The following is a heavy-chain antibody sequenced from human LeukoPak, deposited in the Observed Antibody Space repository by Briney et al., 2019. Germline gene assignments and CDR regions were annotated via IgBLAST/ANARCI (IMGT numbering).Heavy chain of an antibody. V-gene: IGHV1-46*01. D-gene: IGHD3-10*01. CDR1: GYTFTSYY. J-gene: IGHJ4*02. CDR2: INPSGSST. CDR3: ARDVWFGENLDY. Sequence: ASVKVSCKASGYTFTSYYMHWVRQAPGQGLEWMGLINPSGSSTSYAQKFQGRLSLTRDMSTSTAYMELRSLRSDDTAVYYCARDVWFGENLDYWGQGTLVTVSS.